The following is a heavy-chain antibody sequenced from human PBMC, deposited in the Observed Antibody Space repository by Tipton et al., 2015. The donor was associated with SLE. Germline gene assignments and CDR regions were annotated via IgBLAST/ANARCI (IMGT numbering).Heavy chain of an antibody. J-gene: IGHJ4*02. V-gene: IGHV4-59*01. D-gene: IGHD3-16*01. Sequence: TLSLTCTVSCGSISSYYWSWIRQPPGKGLEWFGYIHHSGSTNYNPSLQGRVTISRYPAKDQFSLKQISASAADTAVYYCARDQVGVGDFDYWSQGTLVTVSS. CDR1: CGSISSYY. CDR2: IHHSGST. CDR3: ARDQVGVGDFDY.